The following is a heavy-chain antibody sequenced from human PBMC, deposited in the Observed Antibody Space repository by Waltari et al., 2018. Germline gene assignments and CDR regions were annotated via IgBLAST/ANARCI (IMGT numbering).Heavy chain of an antibody. V-gene: IGHV3-23*01. CDR3: AKGRDLFTY. CDR1: EFTFSNYG. D-gene: IGHD2-21*01. J-gene: IGHJ4*02. Sequence: EVQLLESGGGLVQPGGSLRLSCAASEFTFSNYGMSWVRQAPGKGVEWVSAISGGGVSTYYADSVKGRFTISRDNSKNTLYLQMNSLRAEDTAVYYCAKGRDLFTYWGQGTLVTVSS. CDR2: ISGGGVST.